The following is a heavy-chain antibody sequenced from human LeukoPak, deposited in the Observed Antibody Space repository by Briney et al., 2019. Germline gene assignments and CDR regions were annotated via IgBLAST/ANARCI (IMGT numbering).Heavy chain of an antibody. Sequence: GGSLRLSCAAFGFTFSSYAMSWVRQAPGKGLEWVSAISGSGGSTYYADSVKGRFTISRDNSKNTLYLQMNSLRAEDTAVYYCAKDFLDYGDYETLDWYFDLWGRGTLVTVSS. CDR3: AKDFLDYGDYETLDWYFDL. V-gene: IGHV3-23*01. CDR1: GFTFSSYA. J-gene: IGHJ2*01. CDR2: ISGSGGST. D-gene: IGHD4-17*01.